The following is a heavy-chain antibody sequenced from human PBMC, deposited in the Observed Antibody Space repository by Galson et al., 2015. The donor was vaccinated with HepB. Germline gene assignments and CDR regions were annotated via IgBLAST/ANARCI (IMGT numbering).Heavy chain of an antibody. CDR3: ATDYWELPQHAFDI. V-gene: IGHV1-24*01. J-gene: IGHJ3*02. CDR2: FDPEDGET. D-gene: IGHD1-26*01. CDR1: GSTLTELS. Sequence: SVKVSCKVSGSTLTELSMHWVRQAPGKGLEWMGGFDPEDGETIYAQKFQGRVTMTEDTSTDTAYMELSSLRSEDTAVYYCATDYWELPQHAFDIWGQGTMVTVSS.